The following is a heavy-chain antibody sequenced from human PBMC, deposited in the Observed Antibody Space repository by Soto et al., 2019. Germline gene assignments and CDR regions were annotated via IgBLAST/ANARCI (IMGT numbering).Heavy chain of an antibody. CDR3: TTDARLEQQLVKY. V-gene: IGHV3-15*01. CDR2: IKSKTDGGTT. CDR1: GFTFSNAW. Sequence: PGGSLRLSCAASGFTFSNAWMSWVRQAPGKGLEWVGRIKSKTDGGTTDYAAPVKGRFTISRDDSKNTLYLQMNSLKTEDTAVYYCTTDARLEQQLVKYWGQGTLVTVSS. D-gene: IGHD6-13*01. J-gene: IGHJ4*02.